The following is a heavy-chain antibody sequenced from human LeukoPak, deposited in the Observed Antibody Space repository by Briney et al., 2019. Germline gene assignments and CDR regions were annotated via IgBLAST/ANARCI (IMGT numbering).Heavy chain of an antibody. D-gene: IGHD3-10*01. CDR1: GGSISSYY. J-gene: IGHJ5*02. CDR3: ARDRSTMVRGVILYNWFDP. CDR2: IYYSGST. V-gene: IGHV4-59*01. Sequence: PSETLSLTCSVSGGSISSYYWSWIRQPPGKGLEWIGYIYYSGSTNYNPSLKSRVTISVDTSKNQFPLKLSSVTAADTAVYYCARDRSTMVRGVILYNWFDPWGQGTLVTVSS.